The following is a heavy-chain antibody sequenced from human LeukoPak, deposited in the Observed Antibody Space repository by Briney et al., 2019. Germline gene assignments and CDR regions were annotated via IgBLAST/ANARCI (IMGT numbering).Heavy chain of an antibody. V-gene: IGHV4-59*05. CDR3: ARREYYYDSSGYYLFYPFDY. CDR1: GGSISSYY. D-gene: IGHD3-22*01. CDR2: IYYSGST. Sequence: SETLSLTCTVSGGSISSYYWSWIRQPPGKGLEWIGSIYYSGSTYYNPSLKSRVTISVDTSKNQFSLKLSSVTAADTAVYYCARREYYYDSSGYYLFYPFDYWGQGTLVTVSS. J-gene: IGHJ4*02.